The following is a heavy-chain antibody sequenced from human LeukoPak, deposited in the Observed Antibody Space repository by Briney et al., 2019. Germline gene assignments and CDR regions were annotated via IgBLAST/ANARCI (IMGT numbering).Heavy chain of an antibody. CDR3: ARDRGTQWLVRGDWFDP. Sequence: GGSLRLSCAASGFTFSSYAMSWVRQAPGKGLEWVSYISSSGSTIYYADSVKGRFTISRDNAKNSLYLQMNSLRAEDTAVYYCARDRGTQWLVRGDWFDPWGQGTLVTVSS. CDR1: GFTFSSYA. V-gene: IGHV3-48*04. J-gene: IGHJ5*02. D-gene: IGHD6-19*01. CDR2: ISSSGSTI.